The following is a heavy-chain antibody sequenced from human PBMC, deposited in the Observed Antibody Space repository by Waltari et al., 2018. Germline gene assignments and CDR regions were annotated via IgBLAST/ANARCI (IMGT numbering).Heavy chain of an antibody. CDR2: IYPGDSDT. Sequence: EVQLGQSGAEVKKPGESLKTSCKGSGYSFTSSWLGGVREMPGKGLEWMGIIYPGDSDTRYRPSFQGQVTISADKSISTAYLQWSSLKASDTAMYYCARREYYYDSSGYAYWGQGTLVTVSS. D-gene: IGHD3-22*01. CDR1: GYSFTSSW. CDR3: ARREYYYDSSGYAY. J-gene: IGHJ1*01. V-gene: IGHV5-51*03.